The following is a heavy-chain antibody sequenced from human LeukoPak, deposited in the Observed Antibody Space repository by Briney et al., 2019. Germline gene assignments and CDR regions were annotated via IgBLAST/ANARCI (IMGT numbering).Heavy chain of an antibody. D-gene: IGHD4-23*01. CDR3: ARQLRWDQYYFDY. Sequence: ASVKVSCKASGYTFTSYYMHWVRQAPGQGLEWMGIINPSGGSTSYAQKFQGRVTMTRDTSTSTVYMEVSSLRSDDTAVYYCARQLRWDQYYFDYWGQGTLVTVSS. V-gene: IGHV1-46*01. CDR1: GYTFTSYY. CDR2: INPSGGST. J-gene: IGHJ4*02.